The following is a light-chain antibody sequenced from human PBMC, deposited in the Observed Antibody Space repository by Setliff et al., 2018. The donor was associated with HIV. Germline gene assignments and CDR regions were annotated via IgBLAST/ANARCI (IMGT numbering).Light chain of an antibody. Sequence: QSVLTQPASVSGSPGQSLTLSCTGSSTDVGGYNYVSWYQQHPGNVPKLMIYEVSNRPSGVSHRFSGSQSGNTASLTISGLQAEDEADYYCSSYTSTSALVYVFGTGTKVTV. V-gene: IGLV2-14*01. CDR1: STDVGGYNY. CDR3: SSYTSTSALVYV. J-gene: IGLJ1*01. CDR2: EVS.